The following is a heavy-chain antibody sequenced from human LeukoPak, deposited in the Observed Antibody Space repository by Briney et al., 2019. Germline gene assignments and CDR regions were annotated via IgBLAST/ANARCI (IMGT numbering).Heavy chain of an antibody. CDR1: GFTFSSYS. CDR3: AKSRPPDYDY. V-gene: IGHV3-21*04. CDR2: ISSSSSYI. Sequence: GGSLRLSCAASGFTFSSYSMNWVRQAPGKGLEWVSSISSSSSYIYYADSVKGRFTISRDNAKNTLYLQMNSLRAEDTAIYYCAKSRPPDYDYWGQGTLVTVSS. J-gene: IGHJ4*02. D-gene: IGHD2-2*01.